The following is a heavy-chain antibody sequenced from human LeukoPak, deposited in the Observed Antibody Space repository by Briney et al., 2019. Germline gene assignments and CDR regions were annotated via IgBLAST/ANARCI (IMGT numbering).Heavy chain of an antibody. CDR3: ARGTYYYGSGSYYYYYYYMDA. Sequence: SVKVSCKASGGTFSSYAISWVRQAPGQGLEWMGGIIPIFGTANYAQKFQGRVTITADESTSTAYMELSGLRSEDTAVYYCARGTYYYGSGSYYYYYYYMDAWGKGTTVTISS. CDR1: GGTFSSYA. J-gene: IGHJ6*03. V-gene: IGHV1-69*01. D-gene: IGHD3-10*01. CDR2: IIPIFGTA.